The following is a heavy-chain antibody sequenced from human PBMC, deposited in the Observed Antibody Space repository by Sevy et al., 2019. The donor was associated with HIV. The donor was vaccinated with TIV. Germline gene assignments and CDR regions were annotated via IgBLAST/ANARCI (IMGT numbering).Heavy chain of an antibody. Sequence: GGSLRLSCAASGFTFSSYAMSWVRQAPGKGLEWVSAISGSGGSTYYADSVKGRFTISRDNSKNTLYLQMNSLRAEDTAVYYCATDQRGVTIFGVVTHYYYYGMDVWGQGTTVTVSS. D-gene: IGHD3-3*01. J-gene: IGHJ6*02. CDR2: ISGSGGST. V-gene: IGHV3-23*01. CDR3: ATDQRGVTIFGVVTHYYYYGMDV. CDR1: GFTFSSYA.